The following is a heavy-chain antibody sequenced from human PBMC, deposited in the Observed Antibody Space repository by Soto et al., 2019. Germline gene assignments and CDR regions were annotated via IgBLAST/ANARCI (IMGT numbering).Heavy chain of an antibody. CDR3: VMVDNYVTPTPQDV. V-gene: IGHV1-18*01. Sequence: QVQLVQYGDEVKKPGASVKVSCKASGYIFVNYGIAWVRQAPRQGLEWMGWISPYTGNTHSASKVQGRLTMTTDTSPSTAYMDLGRLTSDDTAVYYCVMVDNYVTPTPQDVWGQGTTVTVS. J-gene: IGHJ6*02. CDR2: ISPYTGNT. CDR1: GYIFVNYG. D-gene: IGHD3-16*01.